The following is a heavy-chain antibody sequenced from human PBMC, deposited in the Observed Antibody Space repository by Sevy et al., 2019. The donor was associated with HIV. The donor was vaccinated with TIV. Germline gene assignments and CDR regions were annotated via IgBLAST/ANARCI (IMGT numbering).Heavy chain of an antibody. CDR2: INHSGST. CDR3: ARGRGWFDP. J-gene: IGHJ5*02. Sequence: SETLSLTCAVYGGSFSGYYWSWIRQPPGKGLEWIGEINHSGSTNYNPSLKSRVTISVDTSKNQFSLKLSSVTTADTAVYYCARGRGWFDPWGQGTLVTVSS. CDR1: GGSFSGYY. V-gene: IGHV4-34*01.